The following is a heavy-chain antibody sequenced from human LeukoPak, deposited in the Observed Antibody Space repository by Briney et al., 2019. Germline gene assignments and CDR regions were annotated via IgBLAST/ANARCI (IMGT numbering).Heavy chain of an antibody. Sequence: GGSLRLSCAASGFTFSNYAMSWVRQAPGKGLEWVSAISGSGGSTYYADSVKGRFTISRDNSKNTLYLQMDSLRAEDTAIYYCARDTSFVYWGQGTLVTISS. CDR1: GFTFSNYA. CDR3: ARDTSFVY. J-gene: IGHJ4*02. CDR2: ISGSGGST. D-gene: IGHD3-3*01. V-gene: IGHV3-23*01.